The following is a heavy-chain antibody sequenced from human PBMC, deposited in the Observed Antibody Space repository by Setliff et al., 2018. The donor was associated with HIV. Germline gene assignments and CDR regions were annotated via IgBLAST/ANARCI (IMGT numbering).Heavy chain of an antibody. D-gene: IGHD6-19*01. J-gene: IGHJ2*01. V-gene: IGHV5-51*01. Sequence: PGESLKISCKGSGYSFTSYWIGWVRQMPGKGLEWMGIIYPGDSDTRYSPSFQGQVTILADKSISTAYLQWSSLKASDTAMYYCARLGVGIAVAGNRYFDLWGRGTLVTVSS. CDR1: GYSFTSYW. CDR3: ARLGVGIAVAGNRYFDL. CDR2: IYPGDSDT.